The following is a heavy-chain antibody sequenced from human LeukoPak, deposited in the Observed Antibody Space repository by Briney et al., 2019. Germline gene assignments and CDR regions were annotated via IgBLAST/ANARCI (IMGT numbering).Heavy chain of an antibody. Sequence: GGSLSLSCSASGFTFSSYGMHWVRQAPGKGLEWLAFIRYDGSNMYYADSVKGRLTISTDNSKNTLHLQMSSLRAEDTALYYCATAIGYCGRGGPCYFNYWGQRPVVTLSS. D-gene: IGHD2-15*01. CDR3: ATAIGYCGRGGPCYFNY. J-gene: IGHJ4*02. CDR2: IRYDGSNM. V-gene: IGHV3-30*02. CDR1: GFTFSSYG.